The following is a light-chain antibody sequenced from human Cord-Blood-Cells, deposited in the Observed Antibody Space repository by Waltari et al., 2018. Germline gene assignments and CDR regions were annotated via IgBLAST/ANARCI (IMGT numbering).Light chain of an antibody. CDR3: QQFNSYPRT. CDR2: DAS. Sequence: AIQLTQSPSSLSASVGDRVTITCRASQGISSALAWYQKKPGKAPKLLIYDASSFESGVPSRFSGSGSGTDFTLTISSLQPEDFATYYCQQFNSYPRTFGQGTKVEIK. J-gene: IGKJ1*01. CDR1: QGISSA. V-gene: IGKV1-13*02.